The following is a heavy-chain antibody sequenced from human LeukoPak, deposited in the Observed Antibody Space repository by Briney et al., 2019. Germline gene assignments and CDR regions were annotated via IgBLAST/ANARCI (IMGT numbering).Heavy chain of an antibody. CDR2: ISSSGSTI. D-gene: IGHD1-26*01. J-gene: IGHJ4*02. CDR3: ARDLGSGSYYAH. CDR1: GFTFSSYT. Sequence: GGSLRLSCTASGFTFSSYTMNWVRQAPGKGLEWVSYISSSGSTIYYADSVKGRFTISRDNAKNSLYLQMNSLRAEDTAVYYCARDLGSGSYYAHWGQGTLVTVSS. V-gene: IGHV3-48*04.